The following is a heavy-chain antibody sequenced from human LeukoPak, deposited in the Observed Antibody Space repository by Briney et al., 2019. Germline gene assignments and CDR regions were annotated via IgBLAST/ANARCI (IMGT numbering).Heavy chain of an antibody. CDR3: AELGITMIGGV. CDR2: ISSGSTI. V-gene: IGHV3-48*03. D-gene: IGHD3-10*02. CDR1: GFTFSSYE. J-gene: IGHJ6*04. Sequence: GGSLRLSCAASGFTFSSYEMNWVRQAPGKGLEWVSYISSGSTIYYSDSVKGRFTISRDNAKNSLYLQMNSLRAEDTAVYYCAELGITMIGGVWGKGTTVTISS.